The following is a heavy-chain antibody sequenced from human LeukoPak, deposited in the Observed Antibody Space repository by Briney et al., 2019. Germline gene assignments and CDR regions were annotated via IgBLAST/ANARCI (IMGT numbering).Heavy chain of an antibody. D-gene: IGHD1-26*01. CDR2: MNPNSGNT. CDR1: GYTFTSYD. Sequence: ASVKVSCKASGYTFTSYDINWVRQATGQGLEWMGWMNPNSGNTGYAQKFQGRVTMTRNTSISTAYMELSSLRSEDTAVYYCARGYSWRFHRGLVGATPFDYWGQGTLVTVSS. V-gene: IGHV1-8*01. J-gene: IGHJ4*02. CDR3: ARGYSWRFHRGLVGATPFDY.